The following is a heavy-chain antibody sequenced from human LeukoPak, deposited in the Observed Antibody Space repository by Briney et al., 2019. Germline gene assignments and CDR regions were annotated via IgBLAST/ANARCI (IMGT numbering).Heavy chain of an antibody. V-gene: IGHV1-69*05. CDR3: ASVVGASPNAFDI. CDR2: IIPIFGTA. CDR1: GGTFSSYA. D-gene: IGHD1-26*01. J-gene: IGHJ3*02. Sequence: ASVKVSCKASGGTFSSYAISWVRQAPGQGLEWMGGIIPIFGTANYAQKFQGRVTITTDESTSTAYMELSSLRSEDTAVYYCASVVGASPNAFDIWGQGTMATVSS.